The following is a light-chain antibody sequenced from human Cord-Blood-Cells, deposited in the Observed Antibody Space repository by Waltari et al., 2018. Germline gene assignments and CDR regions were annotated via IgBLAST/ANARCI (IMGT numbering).Light chain of an antibody. J-gene: IGLJ2*01. CDR3: QSYDSSNHVV. V-gene: IGLV6-57*01. Sequence: NFMLTQSHSVSESPGKTVTISCTRSSGSIASNYVQWYQQRPGSSPTTVIYEDNQSPSGVPDRFSGSIDSSSNPASLTISGLKTEDEADYYCQSYDSSNHVVFGGGTKLTVL. CDR2: EDN. CDR1: SGSIASNY.